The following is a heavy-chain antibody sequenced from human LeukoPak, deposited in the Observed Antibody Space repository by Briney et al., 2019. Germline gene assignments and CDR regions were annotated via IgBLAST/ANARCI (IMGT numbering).Heavy chain of an antibody. V-gene: IGHV3-7*04. CDR1: GFTFSSYW. CDR2: IKQDGSET. D-gene: IGHD6-19*01. Sequence: GGSLRLSCAASGFTFSSYWMIWVRQAPGKGLEWVANIKQDGSETYYVDSVAGRFTISRDNAKNSLYLQMNSLRAEDTAVYHCARDTAVAGTPAEYFQNWGQGTLVSVSS. J-gene: IGHJ1*01. CDR3: ARDTAVAGTPAEYFQN.